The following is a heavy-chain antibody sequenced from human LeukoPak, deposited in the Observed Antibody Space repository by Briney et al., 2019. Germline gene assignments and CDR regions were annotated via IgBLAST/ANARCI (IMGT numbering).Heavy chain of an antibody. V-gene: IGHV3-7*01. CDR2: IKQDGSEK. Sequence: GGSLRLSCAASGFTFSSYWMSWVRQAPGKGLEWVANIKQDGSEKYYVDSVKGRFTISRDDAKNSLYLQMNSLRAEDTAVYYCARDFSWYCSGGRCGMDVWGQGTTVTVSS. CDR1: GFTFSSYW. D-gene: IGHD2-15*01. CDR3: ARDFSWYCSGGRCGMDV. J-gene: IGHJ6*02.